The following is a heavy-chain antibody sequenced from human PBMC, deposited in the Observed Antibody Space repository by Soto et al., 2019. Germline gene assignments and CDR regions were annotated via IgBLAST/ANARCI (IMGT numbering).Heavy chain of an antibody. J-gene: IGHJ4*02. V-gene: IGHV3-48*03. D-gene: IGHD3-22*01. CDR1: RFTFISYE. Sequence: WGSLRLSCAASRFTFISYEINLFRHSPWKGLEWVSCISSSGSTIYYADSVKGRFTISRDNAKNSLYLQMNSLRAEDTAVYYCARVYYYDSSAYYFDYWGQGTLVTVSS. CDR2: ISSSGSTI. CDR3: ARVYYYDSSAYYFDY.